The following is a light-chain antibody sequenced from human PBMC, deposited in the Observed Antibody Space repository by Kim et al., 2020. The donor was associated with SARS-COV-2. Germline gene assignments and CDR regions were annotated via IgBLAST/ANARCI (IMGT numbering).Light chain of an antibody. Sequence: LSPGERATLSCRASQSVSSTYLAWYQQKPGQAPRLLIYDASSRATGIPDRFSGSGSGTDFTLTISRLEPEDFAVYYCQQYDSSPYTFGQGTKLEIK. CDR3: QQYDSSPYT. J-gene: IGKJ2*01. V-gene: IGKV3-20*01. CDR1: QSVSSTY. CDR2: DAS.